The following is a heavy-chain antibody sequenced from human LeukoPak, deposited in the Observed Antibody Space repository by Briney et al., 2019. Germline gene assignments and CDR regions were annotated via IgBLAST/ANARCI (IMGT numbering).Heavy chain of an antibody. V-gene: IGHV4-39*07. Sequence: SETLSLTCTVSGGSISSSSYYWGWIRQPPGKGLEWIGSIYYSGSTYYNPSLKSRVTISVDTSKSQFSLKLSSVTAADTAVYYCARVTYESSSFDYWGQGTLVTVSS. D-gene: IGHD5-12*01. J-gene: IGHJ4*02. CDR1: GGSISSSSYY. CDR2: IYYSGST. CDR3: ARVTYESSSFDY.